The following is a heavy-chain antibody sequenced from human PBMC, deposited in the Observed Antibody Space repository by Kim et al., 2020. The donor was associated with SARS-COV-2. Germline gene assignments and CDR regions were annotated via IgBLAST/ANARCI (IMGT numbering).Heavy chain of an antibody. J-gene: IGHJ5*02. V-gene: IGHV6-1*01. D-gene: IGHD5-12*01. Sequence: VSVKSRITINPDTSKNQFSLQLNSVTPEDTAVYYCAREQMATIFTNWFDPWAQGTLVTVSS. CDR3: AREQMATIFTNWFDP.